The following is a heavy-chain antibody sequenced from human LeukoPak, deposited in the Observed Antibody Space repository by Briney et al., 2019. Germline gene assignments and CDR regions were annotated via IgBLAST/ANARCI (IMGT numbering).Heavy chain of an antibody. V-gene: IGHV4-39*07. CDR3: AREEQLVSLGY. CDR1: GGSISSSSYY. Sequence: SETLSLTCTVSGGSISSSSYYWGWIRQPPGKGLEWIGSTYYSGSTYYNPSLKSRVTISVDTSKNQFSLKLSSVTAADTAVYYCAREEQLVSLGYWGQGTLVTVSS. J-gene: IGHJ4*02. D-gene: IGHD6-13*01. CDR2: TYYSGST.